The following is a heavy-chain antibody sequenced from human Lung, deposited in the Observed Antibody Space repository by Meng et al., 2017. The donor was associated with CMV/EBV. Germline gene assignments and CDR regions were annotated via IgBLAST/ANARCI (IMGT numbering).Heavy chain of an antibody. J-gene: IGHJ6*02. CDR3: ARALRPGTTIFCVRSVHYGMDV. CDR1: GYTFTGYY. D-gene: IGHD3-3*01. V-gene: IGHV1-2*02. CDR2: INPNSGNT. Sequence: ASVKVSXKASGYTFTGYYMHWVRQAPGQGLEWMGWINPNSGNTNYAQKFQGRVTMTRDTSISTAYMELSRLRSDDTAVYYCARALRPGTTIFCVRSVHYGMDVWGQGTXVTVSS.